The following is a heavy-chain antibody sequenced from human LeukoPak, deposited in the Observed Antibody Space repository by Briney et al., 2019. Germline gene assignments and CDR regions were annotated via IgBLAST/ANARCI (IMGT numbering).Heavy chain of an antibody. Sequence: PGGSLRLSCAASGLTFSSNAMSWVRQAPGEGLEWVSGISGSGGSTYYADSVKGRFTISRDNSKNALYLQMNSLRAEDTAIYYCAKAPNGYYFDSWGQGTLVTVSS. V-gene: IGHV3-23*01. CDR1: GLTFSSNA. CDR2: ISGSGGST. D-gene: IGHD2-8*01. J-gene: IGHJ4*02. CDR3: AKAPNGYYFDS.